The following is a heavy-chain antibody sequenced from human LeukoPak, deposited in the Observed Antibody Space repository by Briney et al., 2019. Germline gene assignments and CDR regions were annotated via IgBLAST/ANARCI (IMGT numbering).Heavy chain of an antibody. CDR3: ARSCGGDCYPSAYYFDY. CDR2: IIPILGIA. Sequence: SVKVSCKASGGTFSSYAISWVRQAPGQGLEWMGGIIPILGIANYAQKFQGRVTITADKSTSTAYMELSSLRSEDTAVYYCARSCGGDCYPSAYYFDYWGQGTLVTVSS. CDR1: GGTFSSYA. V-gene: IGHV1-69*04. J-gene: IGHJ4*02. D-gene: IGHD2-21*02.